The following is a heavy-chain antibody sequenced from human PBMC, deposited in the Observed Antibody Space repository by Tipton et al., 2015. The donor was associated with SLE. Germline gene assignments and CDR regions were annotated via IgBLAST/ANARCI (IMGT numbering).Heavy chain of an antibody. CDR1: GYSISSGYY. J-gene: IGHJ3*02. Sequence: LRLSCTVSGYSISSGYYWGWIRQPPGKGLEWIGSIYHSGSTYYNPSLKSRVTISVDTSKNQFSLKLSSVTAADTAVYYCARNLVVPAIGIWGQGTMVTVSS. CDR2: IYHSGST. D-gene: IGHD2-2*01. CDR3: ARNLVVPAIGI. V-gene: IGHV4-38-2*02.